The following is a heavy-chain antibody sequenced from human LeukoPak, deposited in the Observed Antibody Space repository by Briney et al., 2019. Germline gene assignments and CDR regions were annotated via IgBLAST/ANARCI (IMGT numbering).Heavy chain of an antibody. CDR1: GFTFSNYW. Sequence: GGSLRLSCAASGFTFSNYWMHWVRQAPGKGLVWVSRIKSDGTIPMYADAVKCRFTISRDNAKNTLYLQMNSLRAEDTAVYYCARDRRGADTDVDFWGQGTLVTVSS. CDR3: ARDRRGADTDVDF. V-gene: IGHV3-74*03. D-gene: IGHD1-26*01. CDR2: IKSDGTIP. J-gene: IGHJ4*02.